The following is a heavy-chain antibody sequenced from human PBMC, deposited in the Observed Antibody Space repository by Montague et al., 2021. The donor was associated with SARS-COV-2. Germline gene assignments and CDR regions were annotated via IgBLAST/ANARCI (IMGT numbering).Heavy chain of an antibody. Sequence: SETLSPTCTVSGGSISSTGSYWAWIRQPPGKGPDWIGSIYYSENTYYNPSLTSRVTISLDTSKNQFSLELNSLTAADTAVYYCARLRRKGYSFDYFDYWGQGTQVIVSS. J-gene: IGHJ4*02. CDR1: GGSISSTGSY. CDR3: ARLRRKGYSFDYFDY. CDR2: IYYSENT. D-gene: IGHD4-11*01. V-gene: IGHV4-39*01.